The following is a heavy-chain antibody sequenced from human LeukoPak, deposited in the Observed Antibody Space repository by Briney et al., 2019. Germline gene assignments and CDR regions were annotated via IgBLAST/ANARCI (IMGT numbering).Heavy chain of an antibody. D-gene: IGHD3-10*01. CDR3: AKEIRTYYYGSGSFSSDP. CDR2: ISGSGGST. V-gene: IGHV3-23*01. J-gene: IGHJ5*02. CDR1: GFTFSSYA. Sequence: TGGSLRLSCAASGFTFSSYAMSWVRQAPGKGLEWVSTISGSGGSTYYADSVKGRFTISRDNSKNTLYLQMNSQRAEDTAVYYCAKEIRTYYYGSGSFSSDPWGQGTLVTVSS.